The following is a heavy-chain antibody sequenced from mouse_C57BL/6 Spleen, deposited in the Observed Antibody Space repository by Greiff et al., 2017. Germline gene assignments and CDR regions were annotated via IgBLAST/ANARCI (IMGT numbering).Heavy chain of an antibody. V-gene: IGHV1-18*01. D-gene: IGHD1-1*01. Sequence: VQLKQSGPELVKPGASVKIPCKASGYTFTDYNMDWVKQSHGKSLEWIGDINPNNGGTIYNQKFKGKATLTVDKSSSTAYMELRSLTSEDTAVYYCARGLLRSTGYFDVWGTGTAVTVSS. J-gene: IGHJ1*03. CDR1: GYTFTDYN. CDR3: ARGLLRSTGYFDV. CDR2: INPNNGGT.